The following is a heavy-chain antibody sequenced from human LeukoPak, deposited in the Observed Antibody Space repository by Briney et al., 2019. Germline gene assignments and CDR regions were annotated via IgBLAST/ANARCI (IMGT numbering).Heavy chain of an antibody. CDR2: ISGSGGST. V-gene: IGHV3-23*01. CDR1: GFTFSSYA. D-gene: IGHD3-22*01. J-gene: IGHJ3*02. Sequence: GGSLRLSCAASGFTFSSYAMSWVRQAPGKGLEWVSAISGSGGSTYYADSVKGRFTISRDNSKNTLYLQMNSLRAEDTAVYYCAKDQKEAYYYDSSGYYYHDAFDIWGQGTMVTVSS. CDR3: AKDQKEAYYYDSSGYYYHDAFDI.